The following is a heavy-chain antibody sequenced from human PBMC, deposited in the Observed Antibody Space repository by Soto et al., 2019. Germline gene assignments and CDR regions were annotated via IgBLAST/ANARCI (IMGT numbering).Heavy chain of an antibody. J-gene: IGHJ3*02. CDR2: IWSDGRNK. D-gene: IGHD2-15*01. V-gene: IGHV3-33*01. CDR3: ARQVVVVVASSADAFDI. Sequence: QVQLVESGGGVVQPGRSLRLSCAASGFTFSSYGMHWVRQAPGKGLEWVAVIWSDGRNKYYADSVKGRFTISRDNSKNTLYLQMNSLRAEDTAVYYCARQVVVVVASSADAFDIWGQGTMVTVSS. CDR1: GFTFSSYG.